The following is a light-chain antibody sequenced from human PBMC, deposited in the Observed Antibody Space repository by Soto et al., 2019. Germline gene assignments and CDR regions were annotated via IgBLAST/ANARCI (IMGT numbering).Light chain of an antibody. V-gene: IGLV2-8*01. CDR3: SSYAGSNILYV. CDR1: SSDVGGYNY. J-gene: IGLJ1*01. Sequence: QSALTQPPSASGSPGQSVTISCTGTSSDVGGYNYVSWYQQHPGKAPQLVIYGVNKRASGVPDRFSGSKSGNTASLTVSGLQAYDEADYNCSSYAGSNILYVFGTGTKVTVL. CDR2: GVN.